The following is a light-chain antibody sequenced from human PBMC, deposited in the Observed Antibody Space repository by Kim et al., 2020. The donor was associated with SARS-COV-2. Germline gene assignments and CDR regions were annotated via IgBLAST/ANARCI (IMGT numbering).Light chain of an antibody. Sequence: AIRITQSPSSISASTGDRVTITCRASQGISSYLAWYQQKPGKAPKLLIYAASTLQSGVPSRFSGSGSGTDFTLTISCLQSEDFATYYCKQYYSYPYTFGQGTKLEI. J-gene: IGKJ2*01. CDR3: KQYYSYPYT. V-gene: IGKV1-8*01. CDR2: AAS. CDR1: QGISSY.